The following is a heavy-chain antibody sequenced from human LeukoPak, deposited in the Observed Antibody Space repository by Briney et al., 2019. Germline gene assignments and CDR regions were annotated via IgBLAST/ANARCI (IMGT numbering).Heavy chain of an antibody. D-gene: IGHD5-12*01. CDR2: INHSEST. Sequence: SETLSLTCTVSGGSISSSSYYWSWIRQPPGKGLEWIGEINHSESTNYNPSLKSRVTISVDTSKNQFSLKLSSVTAADTAVYYCASFGGYDSSWDYWGQGTLVTVSS. V-gene: IGHV4-39*07. J-gene: IGHJ4*02. CDR1: GGSISSSSYY. CDR3: ASFGGYDSSWDY.